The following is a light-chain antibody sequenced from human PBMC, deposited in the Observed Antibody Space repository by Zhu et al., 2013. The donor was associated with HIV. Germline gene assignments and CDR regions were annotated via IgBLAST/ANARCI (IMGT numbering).Light chain of an antibody. CDR2: DAS. CDR3: HQYDSYPWT. Sequence: DIQMTQSPSTLSASVGDRVIITCRASQSVSSWLAWYQQKAGKAPKLLIYDASTLESGVPSSFSGSGSGTEFTLTISSLQPDDFATYYCHQYDSYPWTFGQGTKVE. V-gene: IGKV1-5*01. CDR1: QSVSSW. J-gene: IGKJ1*01.